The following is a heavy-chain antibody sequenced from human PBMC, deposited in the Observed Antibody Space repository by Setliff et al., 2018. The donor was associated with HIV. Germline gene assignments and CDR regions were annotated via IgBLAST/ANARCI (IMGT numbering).Heavy chain of an antibody. J-gene: IGHJ3*02. Sequence: GASVKVSCKASGGTFSSYAISWVRQAPGQGLEWMGGLIPMFGTANYAQKFQGRVTITADESTSTAYMELSSLRSEDTAVYYCARDIGYCSSTSCYHAFDIWGQGTMVTVSS. D-gene: IGHD2-2*01. CDR1: GGTFSSYA. V-gene: IGHV1-69*13. CDR3: ARDIGYCSSTSCYHAFDI. CDR2: LIPMFGTA.